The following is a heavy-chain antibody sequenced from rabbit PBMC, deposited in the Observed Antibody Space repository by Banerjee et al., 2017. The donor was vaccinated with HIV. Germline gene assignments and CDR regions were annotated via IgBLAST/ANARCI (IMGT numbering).Heavy chain of an antibody. CDR3: ARDLAGVIGWNFGL. J-gene: IGHJ3*01. D-gene: IGHD4-1*01. CDR2: IYAGSSGST. V-gene: IGHV1S45*01. CDR1: GFSFSNGYV. Sequence: QQQLEESGGDLVKPEGSLTLTCTASGFSFSNGYVMCWVRQAPGKGLEWIACIYAGSSGSTYYASWVNGRFTISRENTQNTVSLQMNSLTAADTATYFCARDLAGVIGWNFGLWGQGTLVTVS.